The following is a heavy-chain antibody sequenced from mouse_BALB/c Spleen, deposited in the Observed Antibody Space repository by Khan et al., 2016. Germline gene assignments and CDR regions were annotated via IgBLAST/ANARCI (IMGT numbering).Heavy chain of an antibody. V-gene: IGHV3-2*02. D-gene: IGHD4-1*02. J-gene: IGHJ1*01. CDR2: IIYSGST. CDR1: GYSITSDYA. CDR3: GRHQLAEWFFDV. Sequence: EVELVESGPGLVKPSQSLSLTCTVTGYSITSDYAWNWIRQFPGNKLEWMGYIIYSGSTSYNPSLKSRISITRDTSKNQFFLQLSSVTPEDTATXFCGRHQLAEWFFDVWGAGTTVTVSS.